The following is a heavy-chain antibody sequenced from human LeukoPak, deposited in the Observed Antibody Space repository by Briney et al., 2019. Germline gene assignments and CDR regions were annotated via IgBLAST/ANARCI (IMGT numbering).Heavy chain of an antibody. V-gene: IGHV4-39*07. CDR2: IYYSGIT. CDR3: ARDGSGNSNYFDF. J-gene: IGHJ4*02. CDR1: GGSISSSSHY. D-gene: IGHD3-10*01. Sequence: SETLSLTCTVSGGSISSSSHYWGWIRQPPGKGLEWIGSIYYSGITYYNPSLKSRVTISVDTSKNQFSLKLSSVTAADTAVYYCARDGSGNSNYFDFWGQGTLVTVSS.